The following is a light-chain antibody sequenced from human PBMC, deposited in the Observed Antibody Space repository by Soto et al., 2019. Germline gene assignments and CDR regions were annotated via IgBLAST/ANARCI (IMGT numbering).Light chain of an antibody. V-gene: IGLV1-40*01. Sequence: QSVLTQPPSVSGAPGQRVTISCTGSSSNIGAGYDVHWYQQLPGTAPKLLIYGNSNRPSGVPDRFSGSKSGTSASLAITGLQAEDEAEYYGQAYDSSLSALFGGGTKVTVL. J-gene: IGLJ3*02. CDR2: GNS. CDR1: SSNIGAGYD. CDR3: QAYDSSLSAL.